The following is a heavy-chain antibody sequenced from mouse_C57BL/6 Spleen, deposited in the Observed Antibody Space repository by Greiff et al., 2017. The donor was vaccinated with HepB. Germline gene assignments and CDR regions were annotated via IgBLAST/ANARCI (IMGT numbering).Heavy chain of an antibody. CDR2: IDPETGGT. J-gene: IGHJ2*01. D-gene: IGHD3-3*01. CDR3: TRQGHDY. V-gene: IGHV1-15*01. CDR1: GYTFTDYE. Sequence: QVQLQQSGAELVRPGASVTLSCKASGYTFTDYEMHWVKQTPVHGLEWIGAIDPETGGTAYNQKFKGKDILTADKSSSTAYMELRSLTSEDSAVYYCTRQGHDYWGQGTTLTVSS.